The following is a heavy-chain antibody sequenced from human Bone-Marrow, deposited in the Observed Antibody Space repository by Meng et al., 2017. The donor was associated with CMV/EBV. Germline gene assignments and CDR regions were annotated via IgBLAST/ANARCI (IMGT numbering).Heavy chain of an antibody. V-gene: IGHV1-2*02. CDR2: INPNSGGT. CDR1: GYTFTGYY. J-gene: IGHJ5*02. D-gene: IGHD1-7*01. Sequence: GESLKISCKASGYTFTGYYMHWVRQAPGQGLEWMGWINPNSGGTNYAQKFQGRVTMTRDTSISTAYMELSRLKSDDTAVYYCTRYNWNYGSWDPWGQGTLVTVSS. CDR3: TRYNWNYGSWDP.